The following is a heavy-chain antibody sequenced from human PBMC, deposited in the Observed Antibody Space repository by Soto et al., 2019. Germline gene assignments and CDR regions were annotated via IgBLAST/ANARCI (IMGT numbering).Heavy chain of an antibody. D-gene: IGHD6-19*01. CDR3: AKDRIAVAGRAGYYYYGMDV. CDR1: GFTFSSYG. Sequence: QVQLVESGGGVVQPGRSLRLSCAASGFTFSSYGMHWVRQAPGKGLEWVAVISYDGSNKYYADSVKGRFTISRDNSKNTLYLQMNSLRAEDTAVYYCAKDRIAVAGRAGYYYYGMDVWGQGTTVTVSS. J-gene: IGHJ6*02. CDR2: ISYDGSNK. V-gene: IGHV3-30*18.